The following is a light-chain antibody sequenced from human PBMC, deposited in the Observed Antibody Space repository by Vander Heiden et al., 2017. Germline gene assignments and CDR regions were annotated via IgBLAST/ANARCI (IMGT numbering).Light chain of an antibody. CDR1: ALPKQY. V-gene: IGLV3-25*03. CDR2: KDS. Sequence: SYELTQPPSVSVSPGQTARITCSGDALPKQYAFWYQQKPGQAPVLVMYKDSERSSGIPDRFAGSSLGTTVTLTISGVQAEDEADYYGQSADSSGAEVVFGGGTKLTV. CDR3: QSADSSGAEVV. J-gene: IGLJ2*01.